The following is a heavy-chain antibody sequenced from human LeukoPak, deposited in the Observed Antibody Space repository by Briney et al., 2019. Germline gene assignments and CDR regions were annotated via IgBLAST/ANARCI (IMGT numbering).Heavy chain of an antibody. D-gene: IGHD6-19*01. J-gene: IGHJ4*02. CDR2: ISYDGSNK. CDR1: GFTFSSYA. Sequence: GGSLRLSCAASGFTFSSYAMHWVRQAPGKGLEWVAVISYDGSNKYYADSVKGRFTISRDNSKNTLYLQMNSLRAEDTAVYYCARGGSSGWYLDFWGQGTLVTVSS. V-gene: IGHV3-30*04. CDR3: ARGGSSGWYLDF.